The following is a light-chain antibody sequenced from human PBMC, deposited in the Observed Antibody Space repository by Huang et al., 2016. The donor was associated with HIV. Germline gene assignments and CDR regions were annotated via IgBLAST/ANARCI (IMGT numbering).Light chain of an antibody. Sequence: DIQMTQSPSFMSASVGDRVSITCRASQGISYYLAWYQQKPGKAPKLLISGACTLESGVPSRFSGGGSGTDFRLTLSSLQPEDVATYYCQQYSIPPYAFGQGTKL. J-gene: IGKJ2*01. V-gene: IGKV1-27*01. CDR3: QQYSIPPYA. CDR1: QGISYY. CDR2: GAC.